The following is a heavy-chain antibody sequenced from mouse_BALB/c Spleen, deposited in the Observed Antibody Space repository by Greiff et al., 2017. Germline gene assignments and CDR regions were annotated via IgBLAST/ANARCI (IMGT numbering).Heavy chain of an antibody. Sequence: EVQRVESGGGLVKPGGSLKLSCAASGFTFSSYAMSWVRQSPEKRLEWVAEISSGGSYTYYPDTVTGRFTISRDNAKNTLYLEMSSLRSEDTAMYYCAREGYYYGSSSYAMDYWGQGTSVTVSS. CDR1: GFTFSSYA. CDR2: ISSGGSYT. CDR3: AREGYYYGSSSYAMDY. V-gene: IGHV5-9-4*01. D-gene: IGHD1-1*01. J-gene: IGHJ4*01.